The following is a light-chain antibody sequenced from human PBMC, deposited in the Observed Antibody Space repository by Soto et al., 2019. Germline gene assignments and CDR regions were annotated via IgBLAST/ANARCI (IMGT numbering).Light chain of an antibody. Sequence: AIQMAQSPSSLSASVGDGVTITCRASQGIGNDVGWFQQKPGKAPKLLIYAAATLQSGVPSRFSGSRSGTDFTLTISSLQPEDFATYYCLQDHNYPLTFGGGTKVEIK. CDR3: LQDHNYPLT. J-gene: IGKJ4*01. V-gene: IGKV1-6*02. CDR1: QGIGND. CDR2: AAA.